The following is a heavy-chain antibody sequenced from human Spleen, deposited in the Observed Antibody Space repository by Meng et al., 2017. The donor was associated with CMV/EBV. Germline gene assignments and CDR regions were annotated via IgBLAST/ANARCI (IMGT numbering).Heavy chain of an antibody. CDR2: IYSGGST. Sequence: SGCTVRSNYMSWVRQAPGKGLEWVSVIYSGGSTYYADSVKGRFTISRDNAKDSLYLQMNSLRAEDTAVYYCARGRRTVTTRGDWFDPWGQGTLVTVSS. CDR1: GCTVRSNY. J-gene: IGHJ5*02. V-gene: IGHV3-53*01. D-gene: IGHD4-17*01. CDR3: ARGRRTVTTRGDWFDP.